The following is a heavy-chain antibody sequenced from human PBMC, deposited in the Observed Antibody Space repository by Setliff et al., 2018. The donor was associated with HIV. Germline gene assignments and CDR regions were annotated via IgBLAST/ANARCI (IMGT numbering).Heavy chain of an antibody. Sequence: SETLSLTCAVFGGSFSDFYWSWIRQPPGKGLEWIGEISYSGSTVYNPSLKSRVTMSVAASKNLVSLNLNSVTAADTAIYYCARGVARQVVIDRWFDPWGQGTPVTVSS. D-gene: IGHD2-21*01. CDR1: GGSFSDFY. CDR3: ARGVARQVVIDRWFDP. J-gene: IGHJ5*02. CDR2: ISYSGST. V-gene: IGHV4-34*01.